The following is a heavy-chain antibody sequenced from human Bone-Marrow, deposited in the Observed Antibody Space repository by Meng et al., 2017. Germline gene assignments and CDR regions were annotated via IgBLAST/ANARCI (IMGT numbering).Heavy chain of an antibody. D-gene: IGHD3-22*01. J-gene: IGHJ4*02. CDR3: ARGDYSSSPSF. CDR2: TYYRSKWYT. CDR1: GDSVSSNSAA. Sequence: LRHAVAGLLKPSQTLLPTCASTGDSVSSNSAAWHWLRQSPSRGLEWLGRTYYRSKWYTDYAVSVKSRITINQDTSKNQFSLQLNSVTPEDTAVYYCARGDYSSSPSFWGQGTLVTVSS. V-gene: IGHV6-1*01.